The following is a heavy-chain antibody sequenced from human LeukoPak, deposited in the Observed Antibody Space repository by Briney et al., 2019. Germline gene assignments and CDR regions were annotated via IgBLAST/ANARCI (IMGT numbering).Heavy chain of an antibody. CDR3: AHRDTKMVRVDY. Sequence: GGSLRLSCAASGFTFNTYSMNWVRQAPGKGLEWVSSISSSSSYIYYADSVKGRFTISRDNAKNSLYLQMNSLRAEDTAVYYCAHRDTKMVRVDYWGQETLVTVFS. D-gene: IGHD2-8*01. J-gene: IGHJ4*02. V-gene: IGHV3-21*01. CDR2: ISSSSSYI. CDR1: GFTFNTYS.